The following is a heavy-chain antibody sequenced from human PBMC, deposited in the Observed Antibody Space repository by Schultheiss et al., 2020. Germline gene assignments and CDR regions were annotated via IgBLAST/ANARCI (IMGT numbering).Heavy chain of an antibody. CDR3: ARPKYTNSWYGNF. Sequence: GGSLRLSCTASAFTFSSYAMSWVRQAPGKGLEWVAVIWYDGSNKYYADSVKGRFTISRDNSKNTLYLQMNSLRAEDTAVYYCARPKYTNSWYGNFWGQGTLVTVSS. J-gene: IGHJ4*02. CDR2: IWYDGSNK. CDR1: AFTFSSYA. D-gene: IGHD6-13*01. V-gene: IGHV3-33*08.